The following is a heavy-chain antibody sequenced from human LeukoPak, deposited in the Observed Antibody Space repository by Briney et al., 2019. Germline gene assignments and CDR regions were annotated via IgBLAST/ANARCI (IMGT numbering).Heavy chain of an antibody. CDR2: ISGSGGST. Sequence: PGGSLRLSCAASGFTFSSYAMSWVRQAPGKGLEWVSAISGSGGSTYYADSVKGRFTISRDNSKNTLYLQMNSLRAEDTAVYYCAREFPVDCYDSLQIGDAFDIWGQGTMVTVSS. CDR1: GFTFSSYA. D-gene: IGHD3-22*01. J-gene: IGHJ3*02. V-gene: IGHV3-23*01. CDR3: AREFPVDCYDSLQIGDAFDI.